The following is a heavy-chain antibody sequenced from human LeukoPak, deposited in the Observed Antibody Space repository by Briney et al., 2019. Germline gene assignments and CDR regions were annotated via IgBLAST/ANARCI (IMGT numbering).Heavy chain of an antibody. CDR3: AREGGTYSNYDPDGMDV. J-gene: IGHJ6*02. V-gene: IGHV1-2*02. CDR1: GYTFTSYY. Sequence: GASVKVSCKASGYTFTSYYMHWVRQAPGQGLEWMGWINPNSGGTNYAQKFQGRVTMTRDTSISTAYMELSRLRSDDTAVYYCAREGGTYSNYDPDGMDVWGQGTTVTVSS. D-gene: IGHD4-11*01. CDR2: INPNSGGT.